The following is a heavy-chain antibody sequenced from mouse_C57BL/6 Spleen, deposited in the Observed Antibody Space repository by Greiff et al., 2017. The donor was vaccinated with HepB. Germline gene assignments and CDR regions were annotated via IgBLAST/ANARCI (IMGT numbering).Heavy chain of an antibody. D-gene: IGHD1-1*01. CDR2: IYPGSGST. V-gene: IGHV1-55*01. CDR1: GYTFTSYW. Sequence: QVQLQQSGAELVKPGASVKMSCKASGYTFTSYWITWVKQRPGQGLEWIGDIYPGSGSTNYNEKFKSKATLTVDTSSSTAYMQLSSLTSEDSAVYYCARSGYYGTSFAYWGQGTLVTVSA. CDR3: ARSGYYGTSFAY. J-gene: IGHJ3*01.